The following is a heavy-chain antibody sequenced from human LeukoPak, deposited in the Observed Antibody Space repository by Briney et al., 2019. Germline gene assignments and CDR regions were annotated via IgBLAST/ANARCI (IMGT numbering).Heavy chain of an antibody. V-gene: IGHV1-3*03. CDR1: GYTFTSYA. J-gene: IGHJ3*02. Sequence: ASVKVSCKASGYTFTSYAMHWVRQAPGQRLEWMGWINAGNGNTKYSQEFQGRVTIARDTSASTAYMELSSLRSEDMAVYYRARALGVSAFDIWGQGTMVTVSS. CDR2: INAGNGNT. CDR3: ARALGVSAFDI.